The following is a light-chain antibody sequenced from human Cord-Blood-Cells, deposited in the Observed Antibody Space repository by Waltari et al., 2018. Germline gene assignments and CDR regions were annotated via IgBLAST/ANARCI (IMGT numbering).Light chain of an antibody. J-gene: IGKJ4*02. CDR2: GAS. V-gene: IGKV3-20*01. CDR1: QSVSSSY. CDR3: QQYGSSLP. Sequence: EIVLTQSPGTLSLSPGERATLSCRASQSVSSSYLAWYQQKPGQAPRLLIYGASSMATGVPDRFRGSRSGTNFTLTISRLEPEDFAVYYCQQYGSSLPFGGGTKVEIK.